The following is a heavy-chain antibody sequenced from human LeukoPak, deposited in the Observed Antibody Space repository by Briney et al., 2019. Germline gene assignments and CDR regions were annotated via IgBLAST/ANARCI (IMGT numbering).Heavy chain of an antibody. CDR3: AKSKASIFGVIPYGMDV. V-gene: IGHV3-23*01. D-gene: IGHD3-3*01. J-gene: IGHJ6*02. Sequence: GGSLRLSCAASGFTFSSYAMSWVRQAPGKGLEWVSAISGSGGSTYYADSVKGRFTISRDNSKNTLYLQMNSLRAEDTAVYYCAKSKASIFGVIPYGMDVWGQGTTVTVSS. CDR2: ISGSGGST. CDR1: GFTFSSYA.